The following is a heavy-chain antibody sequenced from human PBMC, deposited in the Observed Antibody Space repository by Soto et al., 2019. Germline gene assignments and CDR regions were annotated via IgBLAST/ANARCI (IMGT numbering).Heavy chain of an antibody. J-gene: IGHJ6*02. V-gene: IGHV3-74*01. CDR2: INSDGSGT. CDR3: ARGRGYCSSGSCYNYGMDV. D-gene: IGHD2-2*02. CDR1: DFTFSRYW. Sequence: PGGSLRLSCAAPDFTFSRYWMHWVRQAPGKGLVWVSRINSDGSGTTYADPVKGRFTISRDNAKNTLYLQMNSLRAEDTAVYYCARGRGYCSSGSCYNYGMDVWGQGTTVTVSS.